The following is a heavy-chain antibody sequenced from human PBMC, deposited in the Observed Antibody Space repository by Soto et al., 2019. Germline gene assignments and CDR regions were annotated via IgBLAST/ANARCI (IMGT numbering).Heavy chain of an antibody. V-gene: IGHV1-18*01. CDR1: GYTFTSYG. CDR3: ARGPRYSGSPAPIEY. D-gene: IGHD1-26*01. CDR2: ISAYNGNT. Sequence: QVQLVQSGAEVKKPGASVKVSCKASGYTFTSYGISWVRQAPGQGLEWMGWISAYNGNTNYAQKLQGRDTMTTDAATSTAYMELRSLRSDDTAVYYCARGPRYSGSPAPIEYWGQGTLVTVSS. J-gene: IGHJ4*02.